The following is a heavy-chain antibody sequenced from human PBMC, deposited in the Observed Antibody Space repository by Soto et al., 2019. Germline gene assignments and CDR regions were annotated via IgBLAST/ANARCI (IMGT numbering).Heavy chain of an antibody. V-gene: IGHV1-8*01. CDR2: MNPNSGNT. CDR1: GYTFTSYD. CDR3: ARALSHIVVVPAF. J-gene: IGHJ4*02. D-gene: IGHD2-2*01. Sequence: RASVKVSCKASGYTFTSYDINWVRQATGQGLEWMGWMNPNSGNTDYAQKFQGRVTMTRNTSISTAYMELSRLRSDDTAVYYCARALSHIVVVPAFWGQGTLVTVSS.